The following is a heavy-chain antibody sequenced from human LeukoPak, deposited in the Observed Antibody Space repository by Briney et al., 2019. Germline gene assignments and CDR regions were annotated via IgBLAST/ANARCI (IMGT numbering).Heavy chain of an antibody. J-gene: IGHJ4*02. CDR3: ARSRYYYDSSGYYYFDY. CDR1: GGSISSGGYS. CDR2: IYHSGST. V-gene: IGHV4-30-2*02. Sequence: PSQTLSLTCAVSGGSISSGGYSWSWIRQPPGKGLEWIGYIYHSGSTYYNPSLKSRVTISVDTSKNQFSLKLSSVTAADTAVYYCARSRYYYDSSGYYYFDYWGQGTLVTVSS. D-gene: IGHD3-22*01.